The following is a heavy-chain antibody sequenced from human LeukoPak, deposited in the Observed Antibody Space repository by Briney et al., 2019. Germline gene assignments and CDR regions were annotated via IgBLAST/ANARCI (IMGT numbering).Heavy chain of an antibody. CDR2: IYTSGST. CDR1: GGSISSYY. D-gene: IGHD3-22*01. V-gene: IGHV4-4*07. J-gene: IGHJ4*02. Sequence: SSETLSLTCTVSGGSISSYYWSWIRQPAGKGLEWIGRIYTSGSTTYSPSLKSRVTMSVDTSKNQFSLKLNSVTAADTAVYYCAGYYYDSSGYSFDYWGQGTLVTVSS. CDR3: AGYYYDSSGYSFDY.